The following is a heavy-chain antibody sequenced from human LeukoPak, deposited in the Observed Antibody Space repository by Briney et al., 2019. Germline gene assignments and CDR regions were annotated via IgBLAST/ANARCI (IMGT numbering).Heavy chain of an antibody. CDR3: ARQLPGDYVPTR. CDR1: GDSISGYY. CDR2: ISTSGST. D-gene: IGHD4-17*01. J-gene: IGHJ4*02. V-gene: IGHV4-4*07. Sequence: ASETLSLTCTVSGDSISGYYWSWIRQPAGKGLEWIGRISTSGSTNYNPSLKSRVTISIDTSKNQFSLRLSSVTAADTAVYYCARQLPGDYVPTRWGQGTLVTVSS.